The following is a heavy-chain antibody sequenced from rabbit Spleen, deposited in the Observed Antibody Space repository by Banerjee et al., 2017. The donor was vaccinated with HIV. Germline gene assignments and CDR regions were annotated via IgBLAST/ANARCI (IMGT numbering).Heavy chain of an antibody. CDR1: GFSFSSSYW. V-gene: IGHV1S45*01. D-gene: IGHD4-2*01. CDR2: ISTGGTGNT. J-gene: IGHJ3*01. CDR3: ARDLYASDNGCDL. Sequence: QEQLEESGGDLVKPGASLTLTCKASGFSFSSSYWPCWVRQAPGKGLEWIACISTGGTGNTYYASWAKGRFTISKTSSTTVTLQMTSLTAADTATYFCARDLYASDNGCDLWGQGTLVTVS.